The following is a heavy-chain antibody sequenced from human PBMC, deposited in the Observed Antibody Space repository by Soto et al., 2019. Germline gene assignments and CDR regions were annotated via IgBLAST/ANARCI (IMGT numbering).Heavy chain of an antibody. J-gene: IGHJ4*02. Sequence: EVQLVESGGGLVQPGGSLKLSCAASGFTFNASTMHWVRQASGKGLEWVGRIRTNAKSYATAYAASLKGRFTISRDDSDNTAYLHMNSLKTEDTAVYYCTKEGAAHDYWGQGTLVTVSS. V-gene: IGHV3-73*02. CDR2: IRTNAKSYAT. CDR3: TKEGAAHDY. CDR1: GFTFNAST. D-gene: IGHD1-26*01.